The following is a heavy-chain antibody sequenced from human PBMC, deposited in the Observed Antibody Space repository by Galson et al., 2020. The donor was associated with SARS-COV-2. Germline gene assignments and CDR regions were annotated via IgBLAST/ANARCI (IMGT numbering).Heavy chain of an antibody. CDR1: GGSFSGFY. V-gene: IGHV4-34*01. D-gene: IGHD3-22*01. CDR2: INPSGGT. J-gene: IGHJ4*02. CDR3: ASYSSGYYYDSNFDY. Sequence: SETLSLTCAVSGGSFSGFYWSWIRQPLGKGLEWIGEINPSGGTNYNRSLKSRLTISVDTSKNQFSLKLSSVTAADTAVYYCASYSSGYYYDSNFDYWGQGTLVTVSS.